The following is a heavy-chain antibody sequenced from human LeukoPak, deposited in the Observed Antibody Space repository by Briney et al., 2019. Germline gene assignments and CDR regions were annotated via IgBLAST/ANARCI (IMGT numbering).Heavy chain of an antibody. D-gene: IGHD4-17*01. Sequence: GGSLRLSCAASGFTFSSYAMSRVRQTPGKGLEWVSAISGGAGSTYYADSVKGRFTISRDISKNTLYLQMNSLRAEDTAVYYCAKDKYGDYRYYFDYWGQGTLVTVSS. J-gene: IGHJ4*02. CDR2: ISGGAGST. CDR1: GFTFSSYA. V-gene: IGHV3-23*01. CDR3: AKDKYGDYRYYFDY.